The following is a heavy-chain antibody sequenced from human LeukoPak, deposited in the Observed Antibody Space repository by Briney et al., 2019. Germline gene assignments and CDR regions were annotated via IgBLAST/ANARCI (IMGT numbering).Heavy chain of an antibody. D-gene: IGHD5-18*01. CDR3: ARERGYSFDAFDI. CDR1: GYSISSGYY. V-gene: IGHV4-38-2*02. Sequence: TSETLSLTCTVSGYSISSGYYWGWIRQPPRKGLEWIGSIYHSGSTYYNPSLKSRVTISVDTSKNQFSLKLSSVTAADTAVYYCARERGYSFDAFDIWGQGTMVTVSS. CDR2: IYHSGST. J-gene: IGHJ3*02.